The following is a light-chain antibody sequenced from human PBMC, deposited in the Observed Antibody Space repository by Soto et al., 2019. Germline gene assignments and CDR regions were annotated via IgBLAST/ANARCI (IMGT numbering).Light chain of an antibody. CDR1: QSLLHSSGNNY. CDR2: WGS. Sequence: DIVMTQSPLSLPVTPGEPASISCRSSQSLLHSSGNNYLDWYVQKPGQSPQLLIYWGSNRASGVTDRVSGSGSGTDFTLKINRVEAEDFGVYYXMQGQQTPVTFGQVTRLEIK. J-gene: IGKJ5*01. CDR3: MQGQQTPVT. V-gene: IGKV2-28*01.